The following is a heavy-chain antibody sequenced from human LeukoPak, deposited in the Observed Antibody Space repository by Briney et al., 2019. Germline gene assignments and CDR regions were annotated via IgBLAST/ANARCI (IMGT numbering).Heavy chain of an antibody. CDR2: ISYDGSTG. Sequence: GGSLRLSCAASGFTFSSYAMHWVRQAPGKGLEWVAIISYDGSTGYYADSVKGRFTIFRDNSKNTLYLQMNRLRAEDTAVYYCAVSFDFWGQGTLVTVSS. CDR1: GFTFSSYA. V-gene: IGHV3-30-3*01. J-gene: IGHJ4*02. CDR3: AVSFDF. D-gene: IGHD5/OR15-5a*01.